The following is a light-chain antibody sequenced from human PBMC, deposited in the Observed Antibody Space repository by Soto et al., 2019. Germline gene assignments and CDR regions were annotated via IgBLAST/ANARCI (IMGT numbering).Light chain of an antibody. CDR3: QQYGSPWT. V-gene: IGKV3-20*01. CDR2: GAS. J-gene: IGKJ1*01. Sequence: ETVLTQSPGTLSLSPGERATLSCRASQSVWSSLLAWYQHKPGQTPRLLIYGASSRATGIPDRFSGSGSGTDFTLTINRLEPEDFAVYYCQQYGSPWTFGQGTKVEIK. CDR1: QSVWSSL.